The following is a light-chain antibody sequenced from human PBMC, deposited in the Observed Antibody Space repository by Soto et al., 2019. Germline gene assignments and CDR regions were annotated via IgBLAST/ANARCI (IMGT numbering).Light chain of an antibody. V-gene: IGKV3-15*01. CDR2: GAS. CDR3: QQYSKWPIT. Sequence: EIVLTQSPGTLSLSPGERATLSCRASQSVSNNYLAWYQQKPGRAHRLLIYGASSRATGIPARFSGSGSGTEFSLTISSLQSEDFAVYYCQQYSKWPITFGQGTRLEI. CDR1: QSVSNN. J-gene: IGKJ5*01.